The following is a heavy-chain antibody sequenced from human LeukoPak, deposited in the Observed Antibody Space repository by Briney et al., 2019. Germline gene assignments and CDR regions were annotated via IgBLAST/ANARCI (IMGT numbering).Heavy chain of an antibody. CDR3: ARDRDRGSSRCPPVPDY. D-gene: IGHD2-2*01. J-gene: IGHJ4*02. CDR1: GFTFSSYN. CDR2: ISSSSSPI. Sequence: GGSLRLSCAASGFTFSSYNMNWVRQAPGKGLGWVSYISSSSSPIYYADSVRGRFTISRDNAKNSLFLQMNSLRDEDTAVYYCARDRDRGSSRCPPVPDYWGQGTLVTVSS. V-gene: IGHV3-48*02.